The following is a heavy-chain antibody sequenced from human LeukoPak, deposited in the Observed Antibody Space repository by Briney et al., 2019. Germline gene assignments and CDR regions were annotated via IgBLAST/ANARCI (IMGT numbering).Heavy chain of an antibody. J-gene: IGHJ3*02. CDR1: GGSFSGYY. CDR3: ATIQRDHAFDI. V-gene: IGHV4-34*01. CDR2: INQSGST. D-gene: IGHD6-25*01. Sequence: SETLSLTCAVYGGSFSGYYWSWIRQPPGKGLEWIEEINQSGSTNYHPSLKSRVTISVDTSKNQFSLKLSSVTAADTAVYYCATIQRDHAFDIWGQGTMVTVSS.